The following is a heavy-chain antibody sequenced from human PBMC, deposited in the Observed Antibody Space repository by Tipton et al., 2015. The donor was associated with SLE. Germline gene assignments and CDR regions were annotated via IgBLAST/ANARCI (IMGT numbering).Heavy chain of an antibody. V-gene: IGHV4-38-2*02. J-gene: IGHJ6*03. CDR1: GYSISSGYY. Sequence: LRLSCAVSGYSISSGYYWGWIRQPPGKGLEWIGSIYHSGSTYYNPSLKSRVTISVDTSKNQFSLKLSSVTAADTAVYYCAREVRGTIFGVVIQRYMDVWGKGTTVTVSS. CDR3: AREVRGTIFGVVIQRYMDV. CDR2: IYHSGST. D-gene: IGHD3-3*01.